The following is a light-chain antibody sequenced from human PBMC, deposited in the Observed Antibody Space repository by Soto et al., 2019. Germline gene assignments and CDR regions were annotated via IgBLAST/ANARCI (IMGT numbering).Light chain of an antibody. CDR1: QSLLHSNGYNY. CDR2: LGS. J-gene: IGKJ3*01. V-gene: IGKV2-28*01. CDR3: MQALQNPFT. Sequence: DIVMTQSPLSLPVTPGEPASISCRSSQSLLHSNGYNYLDWYLQKPGQSPQLLIYLGSNRASGVADRFSGSGSGTDFTLKISRVEAEDVGVYYCMQALQNPFTFGPGTKVDIK.